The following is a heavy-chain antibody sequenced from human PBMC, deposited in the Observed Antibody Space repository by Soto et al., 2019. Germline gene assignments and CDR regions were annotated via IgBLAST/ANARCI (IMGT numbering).Heavy chain of an antibody. CDR2: ISYDGSNK. CDR1: GFTFSSYG. J-gene: IGHJ6*02. Sequence: PGGSLRLSCAASGFTFSSYGMHWVRQAPGKGLEWLAVISYDGSNKYYADSVKGRFTISRDNSKNTLYLQMNSLRAEDTAVYYCADDNYYYGMDVWGQGTTVTVSS. V-gene: IGHV3-30*18. CDR3: ADDNYYYGMDV.